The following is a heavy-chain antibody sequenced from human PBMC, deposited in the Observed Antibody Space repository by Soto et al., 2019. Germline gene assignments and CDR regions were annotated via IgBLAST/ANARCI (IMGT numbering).Heavy chain of an antibody. CDR1: GGTFSSYA. V-gene: IGHV1-69*06. D-gene: IGHD3-22*01. Sequence: ASVKVSCKASGGTFSSYAISWVRQAPGQGLEWMGGIIPIFGTANYAQKFQGRVTITADKSTSTAYMELSSLRSEDTAVYYCASPSDYYDSSGYYYWGQGTLVTVSS. J-gene: IGHJ4*02. CDR3: ASPSDYYDSSGYYY. CDR2: IIPIFGTA.